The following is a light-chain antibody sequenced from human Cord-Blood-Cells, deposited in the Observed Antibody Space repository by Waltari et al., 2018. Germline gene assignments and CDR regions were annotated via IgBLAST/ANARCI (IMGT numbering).Light chain of an antibody. CDR3: CSYAGSSTWV. J-gene: IGLJ3*02. CDR2: EGS. V-gene: IGLV2-23*01. Sequence: QSALTQPASVSGSPGQSITISCTGTSSDVGSYNLVSWYPQHPGKAPKLMIYEGSKRRSGVSNRFSGSKSGKTASLTISGLQAEDEADYYCCSYAGSSTWVFGGGTKLTVL. CDR1: SSDVGSYNL.